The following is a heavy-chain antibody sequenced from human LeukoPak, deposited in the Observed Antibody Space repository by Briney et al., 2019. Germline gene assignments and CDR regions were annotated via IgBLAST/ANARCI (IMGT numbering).Heavy chain of an antibody. V-gene: IGHV3-48*03. CDR3: ATRIAAAGIKWPGFDY. CDR1: GFTFSSYE. Sequence: PGGSLRLSCAASGFTFSSYEMNWVRQAPGKGLEWVSYISSSGSTIYYADSVKGRFTISRDNAKNSLYLQMNSLRAEDTAVYYCATRIAAAGIKWPGFDYWGQGTLVTVSS. CDR2: ISSSGSTI. J-gene: IGHJ4*02. D-gene: IGHD6-13*01.